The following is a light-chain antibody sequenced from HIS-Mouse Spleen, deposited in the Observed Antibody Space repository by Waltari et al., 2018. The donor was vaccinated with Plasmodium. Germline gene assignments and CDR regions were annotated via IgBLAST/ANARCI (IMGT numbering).Light chain of an antibody. CDR1: ALPKKY. Sequence: SYELTQPPSVSVSPGQTARITCSGDALPKKYAYWYQQKSGQAPVLVMHEDSKRPSWIPERFVGSSSGTMATLTISGAQVEDEADYYCYSTDSSGNHRVFGGGTKLTVL. V-gene: IGLV3-10*01. J-gene: IGLJ3*02. CDR2: EDS. CDR3: YSTDSSGNHRV.